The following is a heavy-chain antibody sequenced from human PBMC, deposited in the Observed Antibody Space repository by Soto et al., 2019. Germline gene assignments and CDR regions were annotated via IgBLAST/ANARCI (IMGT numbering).Heavy chain of an antibody. CDR3: ARDSEGIVVVPADMDV. J-gene: IGHJ6*04. D-gene: IGHD2-2*01. V-gene: IGHV3-48*01. CDR1: AFPFSRSP. Sequence: PGVSLRLSCPASAFPFSRSPMRWVRQAAGKGLEWVSYISSSSSTIYYADSVKGRFTISRDNAKNSLYLQMNSLRAEDTAVYYCARDSEGIVVVPADMDVWGKGTTVPVSS. CDR2: ISSSSSTI.